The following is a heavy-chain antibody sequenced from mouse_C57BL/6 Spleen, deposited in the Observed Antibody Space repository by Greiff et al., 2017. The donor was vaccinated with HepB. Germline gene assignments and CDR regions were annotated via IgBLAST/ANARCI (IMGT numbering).Heavy chain of an antibody. J-gene: IGHJ2*01. V-gene: IGHV1-80*01. CDR3: ARSYDGYYFDY. CDR1: GYAFSSYW. D-gene: IGHD2-3*01. Sequence: QVQLKQSGAELVKPGASVKISCKASGYAFSSYWMNWVKQRPGKGLEWIGQIYPGDGDTNYNGKFKGKATLTADKSSSTAYMQLSSLPSEDSAVYFCARSYDGYYFDYWGQGTTLTVSS. CDR2: IYPGDGDT.